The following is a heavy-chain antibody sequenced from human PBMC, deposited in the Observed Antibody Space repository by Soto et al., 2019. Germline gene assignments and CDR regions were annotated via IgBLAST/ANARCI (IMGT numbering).Heavy chain of an antibody. D-gene: IGHD1-20*01. Sequence: SVKVSCKASGGTFSSYAISWVRQAPGQGLEWMGGIIPIFGTANYAQKFQGRVTITADESTSTAYMELSSLRSEDTAVYYCARGNNWSLNWFDPWGQGPLVTVSS. J-gene: IGHJ5*02. CDR2: IIPIFGTA. CDR1: GGTFSSYA. V-gene: IGHV1-69*13. CDR3: ARGNNWSLNWFDP.